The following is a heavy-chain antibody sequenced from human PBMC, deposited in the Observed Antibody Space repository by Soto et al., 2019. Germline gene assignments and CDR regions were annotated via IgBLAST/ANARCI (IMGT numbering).Heavy chain of an antibody. CDR1: GGSVRAPDW. Sequence: SETLSLTCTLSGGSVRAPDWWNWVRQSPDKGLEWIAEVHISGHSNYNPSLRSRVSVSIDSSKNQFYLNLNSVTAADTAIYYCARVRQGCSANNCHFDPWGQGTQVTVSS. CDR2: VHISGHS. D-gene: IGHD1-1*01. J-gene: IGHJ5*01. CDR3: ARVRQGCSANNCHFDP. V-gene: IGHV4-4*02.